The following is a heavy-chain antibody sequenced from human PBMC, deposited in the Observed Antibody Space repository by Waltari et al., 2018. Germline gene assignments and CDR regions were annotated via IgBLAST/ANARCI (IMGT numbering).Heavy chain of an antibody. D-gene: IGHD1-26*01. Sequence: EVQLVESGGGLVKPGGSLRLSCAASGFTFSSYSMNWFRQAPGKGLEWVSSSRSSSTYIDYADSVKGRFTISRDNAKNSLYLQMNSLRAEDTAVYYCARVSGSYVAYNWFDPWGQGTLVTVSS. CDR1: GFTFSSYS. CDR2: SRSSSTYI. V-gene: IGHV3-21*01. J-gene: IGHJ5*02. CDR3: ARVSGSYVAYNWFDP.